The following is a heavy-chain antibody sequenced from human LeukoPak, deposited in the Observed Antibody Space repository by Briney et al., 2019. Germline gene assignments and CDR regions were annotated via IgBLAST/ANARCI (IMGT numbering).Heavy chain of an antibody. J-gene: IGHJ6*02. CDR1: GYTFTSYG. Sequence: GASVKVSCKASGYTFTSYGISWVRQAPGQGLEWMGWISAYNGNTNYAQKFQGRVTMTRDTSISTAYMELSRLRSDDTAVYYCARDFGRVAARTGDGMDVWGQGTTVTVSS. CDR2: ISAYNGNT. CDR3: ARDFGRVAARTGDGMDV. D-gene: IGHD6-6*01. V-gene: IGHV1-18*01.